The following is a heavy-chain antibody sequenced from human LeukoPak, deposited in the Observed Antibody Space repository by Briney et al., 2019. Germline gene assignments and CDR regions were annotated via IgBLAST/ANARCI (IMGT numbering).Heavy chain of an antibody. J-gene: IGHJ3*02. V-gene: IGHV4-30-2*02. D-gene: IGHD1-26*01. CDR2: IYHSGST. Sequence: SETLSLTCAVSGGSISSGGYSWSWLRQPPGKGLEWIGYIYHSGSTNYNPSLKSRVTISVDTSKNQFSLKLSSVTAADTAVYYCARVYSGSYGDAFDIWGQGTMVTVSS. CDR3: ARVYSGSYGDAFDI. CDR1: GGSISSGGYS.